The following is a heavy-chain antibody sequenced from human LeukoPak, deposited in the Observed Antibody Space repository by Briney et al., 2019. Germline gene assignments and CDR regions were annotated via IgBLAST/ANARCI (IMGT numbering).Heavy chain of an antibody. CDR2: IYYSGST. V-gene: IGHV4-59*01. D-gene: IGHD6-13*01. J-gene: IGHJ5*02. CDR1: GDSIIGFY. CDR3: ARDRKGGSSTVHWLDP. Sequence: SETLSLTCSVSGDSIIGFYWSWIRQPPGKGLEGIGFIYYSGSTIYNPSLKSRVAISIDTSKNQFSLTLTSVTAADTAVYYCARDRKGGSSTVHWLDPWGQGTLVTVSS.